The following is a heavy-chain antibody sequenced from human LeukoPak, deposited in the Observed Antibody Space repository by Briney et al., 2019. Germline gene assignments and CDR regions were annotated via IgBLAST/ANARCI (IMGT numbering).Heavy chain of an antibody. Sequence: SVTVSCKASGGTFSSYAISWVRQAPGQGLERMGGIIPIFGTANYAQKFQGRVTITADESTSTAYMELSSLRSEDTAVYYCARDRSGWYDYYFDYWGQGTLVTVSS. V-gene: IGHV1-69*13. J-gene: IGHJ4*02. CDR1: GGTFSSYA. CDR3: ARDRSGWYDYYFDY. D-gene: IGHD6-19*01. CDR2: IIPIFGTA.